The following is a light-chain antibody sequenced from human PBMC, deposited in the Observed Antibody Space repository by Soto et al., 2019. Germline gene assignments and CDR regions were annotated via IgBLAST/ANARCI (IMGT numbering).Light chain of an antibody. CDR2: DAS. V-gene: IGKV1-5*01. CDR1: QSISSW. Sequence: DIQMTQSPSTLSASVGDRVTITCRASQSISSWLAWYQQKPGKAPKLLIDDASSLESGVPSRFSGSGSGTKFTLTISSLQPDDSATYYCQQYNSYSGTFGQGTKVDIK. CDR3: QQYNSYSGT. J-gene: IGKJ1*01.